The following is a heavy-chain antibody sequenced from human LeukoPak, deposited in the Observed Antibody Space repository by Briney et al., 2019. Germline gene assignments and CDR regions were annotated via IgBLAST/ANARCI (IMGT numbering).Heavy chain of an antibody. V-gene: IGHV3-23*01. CDR2: ISGSDGGT. J-gene: IGHJ4*02. CDR3: AKRGPIYTSSPGNYFDY. Sequence: GGSLRLPCAASGFTFSSCGMTWVRQAPGKGLEWVSSISGSDGGTYYADSVKGRFTISRDNSKNTLYLQMNSLRAEDTAIYYCAKRGPIYTSSPGNYFDYWGQGTLVTVSS. CDR1: GFTFSSCG. D-gene: IGHD6-6*01.